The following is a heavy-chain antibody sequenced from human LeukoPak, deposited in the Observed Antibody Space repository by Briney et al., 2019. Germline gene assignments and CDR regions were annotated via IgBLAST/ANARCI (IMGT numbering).Heavy chain of an antibody. J-gene: IGHJ4*02. V-gene: IGHV1-69*13. CDR2: IIPIFGTA. CDR1: GGTFSSYA. Sequence: GASVKVSCMASGGTFSSYAISWVRQAPGQGLEWMGGIIPIFGTANYAQKFQGRVTITADESTSTAYMELSSLRSEDTAVYYCARDRYGAAAGFDYWGQGTLVTVSS. D-gene: IGHD6-13*01. CDR3: ARDRYGAAAGFDY.